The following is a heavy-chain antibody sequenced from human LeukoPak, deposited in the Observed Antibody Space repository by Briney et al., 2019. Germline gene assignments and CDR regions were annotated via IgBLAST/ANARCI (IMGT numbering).Heavy chain of an antibody. J-gene: IGHJ4*02. CDR3: ARGNDILTGYYPLVY. D-gene: IGHD3-9*01. V-gene: IGHV1-69*13. CDR2: IIPIFGTA. CDR1: GGTFSSYA. Sequence: SVKVSCKASGGTFSSYAISWVRQAPGQGLEWMGGIIPIFGTANYAQKFQGRVTITADESTSTAYVELSSLRSEDTAVYYCARGNDILTGYYPLVYWGQGTLVTVSS.